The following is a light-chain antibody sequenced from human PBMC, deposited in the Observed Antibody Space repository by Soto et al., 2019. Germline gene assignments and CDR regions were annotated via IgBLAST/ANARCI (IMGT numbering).Light chain of an antibody. V-gene: IGKV3-20*01. CDR1: QSVSSSY. CDR3: QQYGSSPWK. J-gene: IGKJ1*01. CDR2: GAS. Sequence: EIVLTQSPGTLSLSPGERATLSCRASQSVSSSYLAWYQQKPGQAPRLLIYGASSRATGIPDRFSGSGSGTDFTLTISRLEPEDFAVYYCQQYGSSPWKFGQGTKVGIK.